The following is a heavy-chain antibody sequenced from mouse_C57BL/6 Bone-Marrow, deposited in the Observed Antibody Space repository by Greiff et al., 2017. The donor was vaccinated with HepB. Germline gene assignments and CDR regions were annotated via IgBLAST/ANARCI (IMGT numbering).Heavy chain of an antibody. J-gene: IGHJ3*01. V-gene: IGHV1-26*01. CDR1: GYTFTDYY. Sequence: EVQLVESGPELVKPGASVKISCKASGYTFTDYYMNWVKQSHGKSLEWIGDINPNNGGTSYNQKFKGKATLTVDKSSSTAYMELRSLTSEDSAVYYCARSVPLWFSWFAYWGQGTLVTVSA. CDR3: ARSVPLWFSWFAY. D-gene: IGHD2-2*01. CDR2: INPNNGGT.